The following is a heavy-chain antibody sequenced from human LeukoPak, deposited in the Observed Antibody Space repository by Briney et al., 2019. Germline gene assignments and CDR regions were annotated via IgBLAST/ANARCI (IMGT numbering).Heavy chain of an antibody. CDR2: LYTGGGT. J-gene: IGHJ4*02. CDR1: GFSVSTTY. CDR3: TRSGYRNPYHFDS. D-gene: IGHD3-22*01. Sequence: GGSLRLSCTASGFSVSTTYMSWVRQAPGKGLEWVSVLYTGGGTDHADSVKGRFTISRDNSKNTLSLQMNSLRAEDTAIYYCTRSGYRNPYHFDSWGQGTLVTVSS. V-gene: IGHV3-53*01.